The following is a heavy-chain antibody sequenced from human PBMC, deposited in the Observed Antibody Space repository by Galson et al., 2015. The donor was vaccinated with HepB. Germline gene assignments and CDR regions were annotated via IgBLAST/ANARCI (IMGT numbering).Heavy chain of an antibody. J-gene: IGHJ6*02. V-gene: IGHV3-30*04. CDR1: GFTFINYA. D-gene: IGHD3-22*01. Sequence: SLRLSCAASGFTFINYAIHWVRQAPGKGLEWVAAISYDGSNKHYADSVKGRFTISRDNFKKKLFLQMNSLRAEDTAVYYCARGGNYYDNADYYYYYGMDVWGQGTTVTVSS. CDR3: ARGGNYYDNADYYYYYGMDV. CDR2: ISYDGSNK.